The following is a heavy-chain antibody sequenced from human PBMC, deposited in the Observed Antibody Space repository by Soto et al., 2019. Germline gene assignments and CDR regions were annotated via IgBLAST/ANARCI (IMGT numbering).Heavy chain of an antibody. J-gene: IGHJ3*02. CDR1: GFTFSSYA. CDR2: ISGSGGST. Sequence: GGSLRLSCAASGFTFSSYAMSWVRQAPGKGLEWVSAISGSGGSTYYADSVKGRFTISRDNSKNTLYLQMNSLRAEDTAVYYCAKDVGRGGYDYDRPTVTPLGDAFDIWGQGTMVTVSS. CDR3: AKDVGRGGYDYDRPTVTPLGDAFDI. V-gene: IGHV3-23*01. D-gene: IGHD5-12*01.